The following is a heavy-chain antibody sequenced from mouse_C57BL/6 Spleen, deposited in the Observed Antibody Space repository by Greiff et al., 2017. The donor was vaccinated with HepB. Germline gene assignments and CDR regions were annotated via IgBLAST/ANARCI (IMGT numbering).Heavy chain of an antibody. D-gene: IGHD2-3*01. CDR1: GYTFTSYG. V-gene: IGHV1-81*01. Sequence: LVESGAELARPGASVKLSCKASGYTFTSYGISWVKQRTGQGLEWIGEIYPRSGNTYYNEKFKGKATLTADKSSSTAYMELRSLTSEDSAVYFCARYYDGYHWYFDVWGTGTTVTVSS. CDR3: ARYYDGYHWYFDV. J-gene: IGHJ1*03. CDR2: IYPRSGNT.